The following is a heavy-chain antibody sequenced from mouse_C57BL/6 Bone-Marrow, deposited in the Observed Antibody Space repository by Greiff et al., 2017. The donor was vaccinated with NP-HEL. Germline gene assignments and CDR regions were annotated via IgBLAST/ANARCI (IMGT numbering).Heavy chain of an antibody. J-gene: IGHJ2*01. V-gene: IGHV1-66*01. CDR2: IYPGSGNT. CDR1: GYSFTSYY. D-gene: IGHD1-1*01. CDR3: AREYGSSFYYFDY. Sequence: QVQLQQSGPELVKPGASVKISCKASGYSFTSYYIHWVKQRPGQGLEWIGWIYPGSGNTKYNEKFKGKATLTADTSSSTAYMQLSSLTSEDSAVYYCAREYGSSFYYFDYWGQGTTLTVSS.